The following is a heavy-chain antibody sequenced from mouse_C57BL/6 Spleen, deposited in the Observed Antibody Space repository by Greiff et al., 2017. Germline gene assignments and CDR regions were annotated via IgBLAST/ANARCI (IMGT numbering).Heavy chain of an antibody. V-gene: IGHV1-42*01. CDR2: INPSTGGT. CDR3: ASEGAGQGGFAY. D-gene: IGHD4-1*01. CDR1: GYSFTGYY. J-gene: IGHJ3*01. Sequence: VQLQQSGPELVKPGASVKISCKASGYSFTGYYMNWVKQSPEKSLEWIGEINPSTGGTTYNQKFKAKATLTVDKSSSTAYMQLKSLTSEDSAVYYCASEGAGQGGFAYWGQGTLVTVSA.